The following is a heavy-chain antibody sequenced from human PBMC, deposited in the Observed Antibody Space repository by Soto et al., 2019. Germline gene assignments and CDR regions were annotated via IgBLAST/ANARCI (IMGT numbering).Heavy chain of an antibody. V-gene: IGHV3-23*01. D-gene: IGHD3-16*01. Sequence: EVQLLESGRGLVQPGGSLRLSCAASGFTFSSYAMSWVRQAPGKGLEWVSAISGSGGSTYYADSVKGRFTISRDNSKNTLYLQMTSLSAEDTAVYYCAKDLWESPPSRFQHWGQGTLVTVSS. CDR3: AKDLWESPPSRFQH. J-gene: IGHJ1*01. CDR1: GFTFSSYA. CDR2: ISGSGGST.